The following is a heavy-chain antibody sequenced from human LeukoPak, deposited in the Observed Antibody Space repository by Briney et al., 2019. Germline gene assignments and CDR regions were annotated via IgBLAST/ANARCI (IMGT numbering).Heavy chain of an antibody. CDR3: ARQDYYDSSGYNRAFDI. J-gene: IGHJ3*02. Sequence: GESLKISCKGSGYSFTSDWVGWVRQMPGKGLEWMGIFYPGDSDTRYSPSFQGQVTISADKSISTAYLQWSSLKASDTAMYYCARQDYYDSSGYNRAFDIWGQGTMVTVSS. CDR2: FYPGDSDT. V-gene: IGHV5-51*01. CDR1: GYSFTSDW. D-gene: IGHD3-22*01.